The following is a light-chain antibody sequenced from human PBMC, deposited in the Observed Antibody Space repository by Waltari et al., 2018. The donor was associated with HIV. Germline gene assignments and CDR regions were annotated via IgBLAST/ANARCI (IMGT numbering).Light chain of an antibody. V-gene: IGLV2-8*01. CDR3: CSYAGSYTHVV. J-gene: IGLJ2*01. CDR1: SSDVGGYNY. CDR2: EVS. Sequence: QSALTQPPSASGSPGQSVTISCTGTSSDVGGYNYVSWYQQHPGKAPKLMIYEVSKRPSGVPDRFSGSKSGNTASLTVSGLQAEDEADYYCCSYAGSYTHVVFGGGTKLTVL.